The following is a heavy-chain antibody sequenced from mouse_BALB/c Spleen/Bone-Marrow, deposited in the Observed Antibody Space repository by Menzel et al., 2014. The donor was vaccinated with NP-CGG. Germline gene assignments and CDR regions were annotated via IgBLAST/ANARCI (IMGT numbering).Heavy chain of an antibody. J-gene: IGHJ1*01. Sequence: EVHLVESGGGLVQPGGSLRLPCATSGFTFTDYYMNWVRQPPGMALEWLGFVRNKANGYTTDYSTSVKGRFTISRDNSQNILYLRMNTLRTEDSATYYCARDVGRLFFDVWGAGTTVTVSS. CDR1: GFTFTDYY. D-gene: IGHD3-3*01. V-gene: IGHV7-3*02. CDR2: VRNKANGYTT. CDR3: ARDVGRLFFDV.